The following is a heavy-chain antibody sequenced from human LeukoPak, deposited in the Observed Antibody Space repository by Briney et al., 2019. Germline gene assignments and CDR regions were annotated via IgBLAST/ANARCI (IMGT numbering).Heavy chain of an antibody. CDR1: GFTFDDYA. Sequence: GGSLRLSCAASGFTFDDYAMHWVRQAPGKGLEWVSGISWNSGSIGYADSVKGRFTISRDNAKNSLYLQMNSLRAEDTALYYCAKGNYDLWSGPVYWGQGTLVTVSS. V-gene: IGHV3-9*01. CDR3: AKGNYDLWSGPVY. D-gene: IGHD3-3*01. CDR2: ISWNSGSI. J-gene: IGHJ4*02.